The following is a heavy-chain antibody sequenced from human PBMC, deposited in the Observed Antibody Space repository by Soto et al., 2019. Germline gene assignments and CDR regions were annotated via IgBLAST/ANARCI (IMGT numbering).Heavy chain of an antibody. CDR1: GYTFTSYG. V-gene: IGHV1-18*01. CDR2: ISAYNGNT. J-gene: IGHJ4*02. D-gene: IGHD6-19*01. CDR3: ARGQQQWLVEGLLFDY. Sequence: QVQLEQSGAEVKKPGASVKVSCKASGYTFTSYGISWVRQAPGQGLEWMGWISAYNGNTNYAQKLQGRVTMTTDTSTSTVYMELRSLRSDDTAVYYCARGQQQWLVEGLLFDYWGQGTLVTVSS.